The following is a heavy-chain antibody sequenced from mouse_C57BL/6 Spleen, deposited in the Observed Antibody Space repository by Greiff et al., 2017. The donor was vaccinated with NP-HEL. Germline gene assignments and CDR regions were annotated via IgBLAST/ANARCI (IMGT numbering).Heavy chain of an antibody. CDR2: ILPGSGCT. CDR3: AICGYDYGPWFAY. D-gene: IGHD2-4*01. CDR1: GYTFTGYW. J-gene: IGHJ3*01. V-gene: IGHV1-9*01. Sequence: QVQLQQSGAELMKPGASVKLSCKATGYTFTGYWIEWVKQRPGHGLEWIGEILPGSGCTNYNEKFKGKATFTADTSSNTAYMQLSSLTTEDSALYYCAICGYDYGPWFAYWGQGTLVTVAA.